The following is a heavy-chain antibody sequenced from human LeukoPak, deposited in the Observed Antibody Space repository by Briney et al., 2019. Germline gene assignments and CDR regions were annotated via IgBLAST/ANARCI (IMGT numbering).Heavy chain of an antibody. CDR3: ARLEGVDYGEIDY. D-gene: IGHD4-17*01. Sequence: SETLSLTCTVSGGSISSSSYYWGWIRQPPGKGLEWIGSIYYSGSTYYNPSLKSRVTISVDTSKNQFSLKLSSVTAADTAVYYCARLEGVDYGEIDYWGQGTLSPSPQ. J-gene: IGHJ4*02. CDR1: GGSISSSSYY. V-gene: IGHV4-39*01. CDR2: IYYSGST.